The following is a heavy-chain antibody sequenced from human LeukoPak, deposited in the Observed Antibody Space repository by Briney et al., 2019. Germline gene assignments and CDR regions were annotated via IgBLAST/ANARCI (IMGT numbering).Heavy chain of an antibody. CDR2: IYTGSST. D-gene: IGHD3-10*01. V-gene: IGHV3-53*01. CDR3: ARVPYGNYHYYYMDV. CDR1: GFTVGTSY. Sequence: GGSLRLSCEAFGFTVGTSYMSWVRQAPGKGLEWVSLIYTGSSTYYTNSVKGRFTISRDNSKNTVYLQMNSLRAEDTAVYYCARVPYGNYHYYYMDVWGKGATVSVSS. J-gene: IGHJ6*03.